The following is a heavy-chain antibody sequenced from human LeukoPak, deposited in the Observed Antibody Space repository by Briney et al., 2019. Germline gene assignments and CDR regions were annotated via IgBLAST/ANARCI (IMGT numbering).Heavy chain of an antibody. CDR1: RFTFSSHN. CDR3: ARAGVDTSGYYYQGFDY. Sequence: GGSLRLSCAASRFTFSSHNMHWVRQAPGKGLEWVSYISDSSTTIYYAASVKGRFTISRDNAKNSLYLQVNSLTAEDTAMYYCARAGVDTSGYYYQGFDYWGRGTLVTVSS. V-gene: IGHV3-48*04. CDR2: ISDSSTTI. J-gene: IGHJ4*02. D-gene: IGHD3-3*01.